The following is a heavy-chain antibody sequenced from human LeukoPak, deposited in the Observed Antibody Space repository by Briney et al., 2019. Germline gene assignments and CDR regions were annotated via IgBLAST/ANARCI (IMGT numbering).Heavy chain of an antibody. CDR2: ISHDASDE. CDR3: VKALVGQTSGY. V-gene: IGHV3-30*18. D-gene: IGHD1-26*01. Sequence: PGRSLRLSCTASGFSFSGYGMHWVRQAPGKGLEWLAVISHDASDEYYADSVKGRFTISRDNAKNMTYLQMISLRAEDTAVYYCVKALVGQTSGYWGQGTRVTVST. CDR1: GFSFSGYG. J-gene: IGHJ4*02.